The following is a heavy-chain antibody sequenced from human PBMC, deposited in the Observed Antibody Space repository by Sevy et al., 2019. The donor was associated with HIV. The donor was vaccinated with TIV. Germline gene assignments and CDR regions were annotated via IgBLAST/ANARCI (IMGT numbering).Heavy chain of an antibody. D-gene: IGHD6-13*01. CDR2: LKSDVYGGTV. CDR3: TRWKAAQSIFDY. CDR1: GFTFGDHC. J-gene: IGHJ4*02. V-gene: IGHV3-49*04. Sequence: GGSLRLSCTASGFTFGDHCMSWVRQAPGKGLEWVAFLKSDVYGGTVGHAESVRGRFVISRDDSKTIAYLQMNDLKTEDTGVYYCTRWKAAQSIFDYWGQGALVTVSS.